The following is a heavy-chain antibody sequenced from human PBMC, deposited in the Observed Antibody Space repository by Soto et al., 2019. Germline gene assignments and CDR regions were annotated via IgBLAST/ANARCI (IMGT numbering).Heavy chain of an antibody. CDR2: IYYTGTT. Sequence: QVQLQESGPGLVKPSQTLSLICIVSGGSISRGVDGSYWTWIRQHPGKGLEWIGYIYYTGTTYYNXPXKXXPTISVDTSENPFSLELTSVTAAAPAIYFCASGHDAYKVRYWGQGTLVTVSS. V-gene: IGHV4-31*03. CDR1: GGSISRGVDGSY. CDR3: ASGHDAYKVRY. D-gene: IGHD1-1*01. J-gene: IGHJ4*02.